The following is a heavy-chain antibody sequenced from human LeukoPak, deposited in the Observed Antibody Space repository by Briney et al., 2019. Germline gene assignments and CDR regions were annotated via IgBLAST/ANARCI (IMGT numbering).Heavy chain of an antibody. D-gene: IGHD4-17*01. CDR1: GFTFRSFG. Sequence: PGGSLRLSCAASGFTFRSFGLHWVRQAPGKGLEWVAVISFDGSNKYYADSVKGRFTISRDNSKNTLYLQMSSLRAEDTAVYYCARAGTTVTTPYYYGMDVWGQGTTVTVSS. CDR3: ARAGTTVTTPYYYGMDV. V-gene: IGHV3-30-3*01. CDR2: ISFDGSNK. J-gene: IGHJ6*02.